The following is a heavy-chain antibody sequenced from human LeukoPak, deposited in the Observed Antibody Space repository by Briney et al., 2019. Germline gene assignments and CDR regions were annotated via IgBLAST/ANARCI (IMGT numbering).Heavy chain of an antibody. CDR1: GGSMSSYY. D-gene: IGHD1-26*01. J-gene: IGHJ4*02. Sequence: SETLSLTCTVSGGSMSSYYWSFIRQPAGKGLEWIGRIHTSWTTYYNPSLKSRVTMSVDTSKNQFSLQLNSVTPEDTAVYFCARELTHRGGSYPDYCGQGTLVTVSS. CDR3: ARELTHRGGSYPDY. CDR2: IHTSWTT. V-gene: IGHV4-4*07.